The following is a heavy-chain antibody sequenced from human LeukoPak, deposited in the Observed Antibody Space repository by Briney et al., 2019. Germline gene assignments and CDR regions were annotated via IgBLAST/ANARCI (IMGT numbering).Heavy chain of an antibody. V-gene: IGHV1-2*02. CDR1: GYTFTGYY. J-gene: IGHJ6*02. CDR3: ARDDFGGWRTYYYYGMDV. D-gene: IGHD6-19*01. Sequence: GASVKVSCKASGYTFTGYYMHWVRQAPGQGLEWMGWINPNSGGTNYAQKSQGRVTMTRDTSISTAYMELSRLRSDDTAVYYCARDDFGGWRTYYYYGMDVWGQGTTVTVSS. CDR2: INPNSGGT.